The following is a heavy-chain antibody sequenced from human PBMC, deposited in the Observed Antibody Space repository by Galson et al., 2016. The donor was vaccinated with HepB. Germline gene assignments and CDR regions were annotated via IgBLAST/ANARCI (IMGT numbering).Heavy chain of an antibody. CDR2: IYPGDFDT. CDR1: GYTFDSYW. D-gene: IGHD3-3*01. V-gene: IGHV5-51*01. Sequence: QSGAEVTKPGESLKISCRGSGYTFDSYWIGWVRQMPGKGLEWMGIIYPGDFDTRYSQAFQDQVTISVDKANSTAYLPWSSLTGSDTAMYYCARSLTGSYDFWGAIYNYYSIDVWGQGTTVIVS. J-gene: IGHJ6*02. CDR3: ARSLTGSYDFWGAIYNYYSIDV.